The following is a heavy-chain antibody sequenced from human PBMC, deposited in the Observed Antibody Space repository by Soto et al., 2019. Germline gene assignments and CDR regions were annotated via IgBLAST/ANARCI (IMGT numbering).Heavy chain of an antibody. D-gene: IGHD3-22*01. CDR3: ASAYYYDSSGYYIYYGMDV. J-gene: IGHJ6*02. Sequence: SETLSLTCTVSGGSISSSSYYWGWIRQPPGKGLEWIGSIYYSGSTYYNPSLKSRVTISVDTSKNQFSLKLSSVTAADTAVYYCASAYYYDSSGYYIYYGMDVWGQGTTVTVSS. CDR1: GGSISSSSYY. CDR2: IYYSGST. V-gene: IGHV4-39*01.